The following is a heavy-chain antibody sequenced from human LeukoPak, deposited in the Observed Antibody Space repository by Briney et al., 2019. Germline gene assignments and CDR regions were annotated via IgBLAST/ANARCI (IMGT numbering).Heavy chain of an antibody. D-gene: IGHD1-1*01. J-gene: IGHJ6*02. V-gene: IGHV7-4-1*02. CDR2: IDTNTGNP. CDR3: ARARRTGTDYYYYGMDV. Sequence: ASVKVSCKASGYTFTNYTINWVRLAPGQGLEWMGWIDTNTGNPTYAQGFAGRFVFSLDTSVSTAYLQISSLKAEDTAVYYCARARRTGTDYYYYGMDVWGQGTTVTVSS. CDR1: GYTFTNYT.